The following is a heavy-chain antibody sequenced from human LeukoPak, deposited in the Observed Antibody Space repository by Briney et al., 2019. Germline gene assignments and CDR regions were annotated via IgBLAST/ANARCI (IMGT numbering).Heavy chain of an antibody. J-gene: IGHJ4*02. CDR1: GFTFSTYA. D-gene: IGHD3-16*02. CDR3: AEERAGYTNPYYFDY. CDR2: ISGSGANT. V-gene: IGHV3-23*01. Sequence: GGSLRLSCAASGFTFSTYAMSWVRQAPGKGLEWVSTISGSGANTYYADSVRGRFTISRDNSKNTLYLHMNSLRAEDTAVYYCAEERAGYTNPYYFDYWGQGTLVTVSS.